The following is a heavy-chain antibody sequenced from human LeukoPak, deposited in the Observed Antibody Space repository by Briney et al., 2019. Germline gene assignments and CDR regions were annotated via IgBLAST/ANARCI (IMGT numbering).Heavy chain of an antibody. CDR1: GGTFSSYA. CDR3: AGTRNYYYGMDV. CDR2: IIPIFGTA. D-gene: IGHD2-8*01. J-gene: IGHJ6*02. V-gene: IGHV1-69*13. Sequence: SVKVSCKASGGTFSSYAISWARQAPGQGLEWMGGIIPIFGTANYAQKFQGRVTITADESTSTAYMELSSLRSEDTAVYYCAGTRNYYYGMDVWGQGTTVTVSS.